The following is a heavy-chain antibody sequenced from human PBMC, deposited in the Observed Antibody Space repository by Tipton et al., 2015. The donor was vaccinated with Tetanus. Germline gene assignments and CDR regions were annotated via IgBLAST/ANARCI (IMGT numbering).Heavy chain of an antibody. CDR3: ARGMGAYLN. CDR1: GGSVRSGDYQ. CDR2: ISNSGRT. J-gene: IGHJ4*02. V-gene: IGHV4-61*08. Sequence: TLSLTCTVSGGSVRSGDYQWNWIRQSPGKGLEWLAYISNSGRTNSNYDLKSRITISQDTSRNQFSLSLTSVTAADTAVYYCARGMGAYLNWGQGTLVTVS. D-gene: IGHD1-26*01.